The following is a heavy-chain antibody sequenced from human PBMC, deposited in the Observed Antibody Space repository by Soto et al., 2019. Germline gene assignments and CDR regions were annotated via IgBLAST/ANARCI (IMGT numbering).Heavy chain of an antibody. CDR3: ARDLMFGNIVVHYYGMDV. D-gene: IGHD3-10*02. Sequence: ASVKVSCKASGYTFTSYGISWVRQAPGQGLEWMGWISAYNGNTNYAQKLQGRVTMTPDTSTSTAYMELRSLRSDDTAVYYCARDLMFGNIVVHYYGMDVWGQGTTVTSP. CDR2: ISAYNGNT. J-gene: IGHJ6*02. CDR1: GYTFTSYG. V-gene: IGHV1-18*04.